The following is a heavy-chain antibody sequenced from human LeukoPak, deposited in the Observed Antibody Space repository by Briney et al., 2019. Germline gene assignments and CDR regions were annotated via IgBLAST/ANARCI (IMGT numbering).Heavy chain of an antibody. CDR2: IIPIFGTA. J-gene: IGHJ4*02. D-gene: IGHD3-3*01. V-gene: IGHV1-69*13. CDR3: ARDLLGDFWSGYCAY. Sequence: SVKVSCKASGGTFSSYAISWVRQAPGQGLEWMGGIIPIFGTANYAQKFQGRVTITADESTSTAYMELSSLRSEDTAVYYCARDLLGDFWSGYCAYWGQGTLVTVSS. CDR1: GGTFSSYA.